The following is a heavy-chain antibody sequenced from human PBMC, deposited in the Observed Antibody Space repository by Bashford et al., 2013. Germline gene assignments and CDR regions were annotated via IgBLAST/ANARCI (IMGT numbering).Heavy chain of an antibody. CDR2: IYRTGST. CDR3: AKRDYNEQTDSFDI. V-gene: IGHV4-4*07. D-gene: IGHD3-10*01. CDR1: GGSLSSDY. J-gene: IGHJ3*02. Sequence: SETLSLTCTVSGGSLSSDYWNWIRQPAGKGLEWLGRIYRTGSTDYNPSLRSRLTMSVDTSKNQFSLKLTSVTAADSAVYYCAKRDYNEQTDSFDIWGQGIMVTVSS.